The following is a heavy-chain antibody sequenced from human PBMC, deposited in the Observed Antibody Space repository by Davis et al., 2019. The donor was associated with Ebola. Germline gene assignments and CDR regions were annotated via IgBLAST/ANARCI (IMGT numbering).Heavy chain of an antibody. D-gene: IGHD6-13*01. CDR2: ISGDSLYT. J-gene: IGHJ4*02. CDR3: ARGPIGYSDY. Sequence: GGSLRLSCAASGFTFTDYYMGWIRQAPGKGLEWVSYISGDSLYTNYADSVRGRFTISRDNANNSLYLQMNSLRDEDTAVYYCARGPIGYSDYWGQGTLVTVSS. CDR1: GFTFTDYY. V-gene: IGHV3-11*06.